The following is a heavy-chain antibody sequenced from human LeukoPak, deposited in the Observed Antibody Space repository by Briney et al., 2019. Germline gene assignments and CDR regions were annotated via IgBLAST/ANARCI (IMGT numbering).Heavy chain of an antibody. J-gene: IGHJ4*02. CDR1: GDSVSSNSAA. V-gene: IGHV6-1*01. CDR2: TYYRSKWYN. CDR3: ARNAWASGYSSSWLAFDY. D-gene: IGHD6-13*01. Sequence: SQTLSLTCAISGDSVSSNSAAWNWIRQSPSRSLEWLGRTYYRSKWYNDYAVSVKSRITINPDTSKNQFSLKLSSVTAADTAVYYCARNAWASGYSSSWLAFDYWGQGTLVTVSS.